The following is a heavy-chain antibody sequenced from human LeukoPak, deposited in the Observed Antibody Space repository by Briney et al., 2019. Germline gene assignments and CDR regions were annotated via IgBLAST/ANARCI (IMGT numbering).Heavy chain of an antibody. D-gene: IGHD3-22*01. Sequence: GGSLRLSCAASGFTFSSYEMNWVRQAPGKGLEWVSSISSSGTTIYYADSVKGRFTVSRDSAKNSVYLQMNSLRAEDTAVYYCGSGVIFYDSSGRNYWGQGTLVTASS. V-gene: IGHV3-48*03. CDR1: GFTFSSYE. CDR3: GSGVIFYDSSGRNY. CDR2: ISSSGTTI. J-gene: IGHJ4*02.